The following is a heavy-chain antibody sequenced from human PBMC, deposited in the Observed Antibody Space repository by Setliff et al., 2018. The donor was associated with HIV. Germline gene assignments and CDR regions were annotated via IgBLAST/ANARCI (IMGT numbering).Heavy chain of an antibody. CDR1: GYTFTGYY. CDR2: IIPIVGIP. J-gene: IGHJ4*02. CDR3: ARSTDSSSFDY. D-gene: IGHD6-13*01. V-gene: IGHV1-69*10. Sequence: SVKVSCKASGYTFTGYYMHWVRQAPGQGLEWMGGIIPIVGIPNYAQKFQGRVSITADKSAITAYMELSSLRSEDTAVYYCARSTDSSSFDYWGQGTLVTVS.